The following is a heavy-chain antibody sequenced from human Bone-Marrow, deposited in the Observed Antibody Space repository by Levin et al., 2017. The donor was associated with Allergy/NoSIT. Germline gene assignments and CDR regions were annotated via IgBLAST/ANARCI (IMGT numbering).Heavy chain of an antibody. Sequence: SETLSLTCAVYGGSFSGYDWNWIRQPPGKGLEWLGEIDHFGNANNNPSRKSRVTISVDTTKNQLSLKLSSVTAADTALYYGARGDIVVDVSAPDAFEIWGQGTVVTVSP. D-gene: IGHD2-15*01. CDR3: ARGDIVVDVSAPDAFEI. V-gene: IGHV4-34*01. CDR1: GGSFSGYD. CDR2: IDHFGNA. J-gene: IGHJ3*02.